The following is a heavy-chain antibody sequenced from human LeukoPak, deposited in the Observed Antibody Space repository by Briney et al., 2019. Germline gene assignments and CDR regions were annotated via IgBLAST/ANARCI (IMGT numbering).Heavy chain of an antibody. V-gene: IGHV3-48*01. Sequence: GGSLRLSCVGSGFSFSSYNMNWVRQAPGKGLEWVSYISSSGSTVYYADSVRGRFTISRDNSKNTLYLQMNSLRAEDTAVYYCAKDSSSGWFDYWGQGTLVTVSS. D-gene: IGHD6-13*01. CDR2: ISSSGSTV. CDR3: AKDSSSGWFDY. J-gene: IGHJ5*01. CDR1: GFSFSSYN.